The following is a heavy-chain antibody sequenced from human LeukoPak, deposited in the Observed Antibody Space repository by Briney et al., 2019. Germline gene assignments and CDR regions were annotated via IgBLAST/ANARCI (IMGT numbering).Heavy chain of an antibody. Sequence: GRSLTLSCAASGFTFSSYGMHWVRQAPGKGLEWVAVMLYDGSHISYVDSVKGRFTISRDDSKSTLFLQMNSLRGDDTAVYYCAKGRSFDSSGYEFDFWGQGTLVTVSS. J-gene: IGHJ4*02. CDR1: GFTFSSYG. CDR2: MLYDGSHI. CDR3: AKGRSFDSSGYEFDF. D-gene: IGHD3-22*01. V-gene: IGHV3-30*18.